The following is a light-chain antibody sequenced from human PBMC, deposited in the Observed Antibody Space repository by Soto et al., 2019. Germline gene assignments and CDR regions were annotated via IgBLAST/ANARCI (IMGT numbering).Light chain of an antibody. CDR1: QSISSY. J-gene: IGKJ2*01. Sequence: DIQMTQSPSSLSASVGDRVTITCRASQSISSYLNWYQQKPGKAPKLLIYAASSLQSGVPSRFSGSGSGTDFTLTISSLQHEDFATYYCQKSYSTRLYTFGQGTKLEIK. CDR2: AAS. V-gene: IGKV1-39*01. CDR3: QKSYSTRLYT.